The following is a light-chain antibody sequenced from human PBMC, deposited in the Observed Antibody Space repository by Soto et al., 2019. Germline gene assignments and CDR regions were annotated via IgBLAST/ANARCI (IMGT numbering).Light chain of an antibody. V-gene: IGLV2-14*01. J-gene: IGLJ1*01. CDR2: DVS. CDR1: SSDVGGYNY. Sequence: QSVLTQPASVSGSPGQSITISCTGTSSDVGGYNYVSWYQQHPGKAPKLMIYDVSNRPSGVSNPFSGSKSGNTASLTISGLQAEDEADYYCSSYTSSSTQVFGTGTKLTVL. CDR3: SSYTSSSTQV.